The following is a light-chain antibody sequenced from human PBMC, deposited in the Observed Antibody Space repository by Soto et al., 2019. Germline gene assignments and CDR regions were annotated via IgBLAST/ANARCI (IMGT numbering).Light chain of an antibody. Sequence: IQLTQSPSSLSASVGDRVTITCRASPAIASFLAWYQQKPGTAPKLLIYGASTLPSGVPSRFSGSRSGTDYTLTIASLQPEDFATYYCQQHNGSPWTFGQGTKVEIK. CDR2: GAS. CDR3: QQHNGSPWT. V-gene: IGKV1-9*01. CDR1: PAIASF. J-gene: IGKJ1*01.